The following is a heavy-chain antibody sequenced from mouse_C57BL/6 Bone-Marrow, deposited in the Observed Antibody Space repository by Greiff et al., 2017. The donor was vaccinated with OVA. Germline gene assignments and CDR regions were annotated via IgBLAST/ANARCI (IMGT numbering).Heavy chain of an antibody. CDR2: ISSGSSTI. Sequence: EVKVEESGGGLVKPGGSLKLSCAASGFTFSDYGMHWVRQAPEKGLEWVAYISSGSSTIYYADTVKGRFTISRDNAKNTLFLQMTSLRSEDTAMYYCARRGQTAQATGAMDDWGQGTSVTVSS. CDR1: GFTFSDYG. J-gene: IGHJ4*01. V-gene: IGHV5-17*01. CDR3: ARRGQTAQATGAMDD. D-gene: IGHD3-2*02.